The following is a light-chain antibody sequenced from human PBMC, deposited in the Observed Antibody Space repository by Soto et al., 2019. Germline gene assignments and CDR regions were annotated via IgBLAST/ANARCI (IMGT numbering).Light chain of an antibody. V-gene: IGLV4-69*01. Sequence: QHVLTQSPSASASLGASVKLTCTLSSGHSSYAIAWHQQQPEKGPRYLMKLNSDGSHSKGDGIPDRFSGSSSGAERYLTISSLQSEDEADYYCQTWGTGTVVIGGGTKLTVL. J-gene: IGLJ2*01. CDR3: QTWGTGTVV. CDR2: LNSDGSH. CDR1: SGHSSYA.